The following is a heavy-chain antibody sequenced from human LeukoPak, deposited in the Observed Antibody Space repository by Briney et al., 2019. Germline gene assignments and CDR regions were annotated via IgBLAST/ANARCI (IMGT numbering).Heavy chain of an antibody. CDR3: ARAPPVVPAAMFFDY. J-gene: IGHJ4*02. CDR1: GGSISSYY. D-gene: IGHD2-2*01. V-gene: IGHV4-4*07. CDR2: IYTSGST. Sequence: SETLSLTCTVSGGSISSYYWSWIRQPAGKGLEWIWRIYTSGSTNYNPSLKSRVTMSVDTSKNQFSLKLSSVTAADTAVYYCARAPPVVPAAMFFDYWGQGTLVTVSS.